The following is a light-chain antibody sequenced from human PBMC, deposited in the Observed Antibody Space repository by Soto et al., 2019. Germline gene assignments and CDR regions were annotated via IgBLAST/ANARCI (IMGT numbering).Light chain of an antibody. J-gene: IGKJ2*01. CDR3: QQSYSTLMFT. CDR2: GAS. V-gene: IGKV1-39*01. CDR1: QNINTY. Sequence: DIQMTQSPSSLSASVGDRVTITCRASQNINTYLNWYQQKPGKAPKLLIYGASTLQGGVPSRFSGGAAGTEFTLTISGLQLDDFATYYCQQSYSTLMFTFGQGTRLEIK.